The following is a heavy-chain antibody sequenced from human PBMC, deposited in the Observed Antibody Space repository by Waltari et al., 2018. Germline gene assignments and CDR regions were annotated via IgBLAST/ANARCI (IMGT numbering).Heavy chain of an antibody. J-gene: IGHJ4*02. D-gene: IGHD1-26*01. CDR3: ARDLYDTGSGDYPGRDF. Sequence: EVQLVESGGVLVHPGGSLRLSCAAAGSTFSNFWMHWVRQAPGKGLVWVSRIDSGGSDTSYACSVKGRFTISRDNTKNTLYLQMNSLRGEDTGVYYCARDLYDTGSGDYPGRDFWGQGTLVTVAS. V-gene: IGHV3-74*01. CDR1: GSTFSNFW. CDR2: IDSGGSDT.